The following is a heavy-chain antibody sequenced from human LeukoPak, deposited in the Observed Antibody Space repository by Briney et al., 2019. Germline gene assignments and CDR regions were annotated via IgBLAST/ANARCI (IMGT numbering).Heavy chain of an antibody. J-gene: IGHJ2*01. Sequence: ASVKVSCKASGYTFTGNHVHWVRQAPGQGREWMGWIDPNSGGTMYSQKFQDRVAMTNDTSINTAYMELSGLRSHDTAVYFCAKEADIVSFDLWGRGTLVTVSS. V-gene: IGHV1-2*02. D-gene: IGHD3-16*02. CDR3: AKEADIVSFDL. CDR2: IDPNSGGT. CDR1: GYTFTGNH.